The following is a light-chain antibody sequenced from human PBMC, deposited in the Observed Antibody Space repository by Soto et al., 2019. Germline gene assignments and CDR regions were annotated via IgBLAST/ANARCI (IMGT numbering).Light chain of an antibody. V-gene: IGKV3-15*01. Sequence: EIVMTQSPATLSVSPGERATLSCRASQSVGRNLAWYQQKPGQAPRLLIYGASTRATGIPARFSGSGSGTEFTLTISSPQSEEFAIYSCQQYNHWPPLTFGGGTKVEIK. CDR2: GAS. CDR1: QSVGRN. J-gene: IGKJ4*01. CDR3: QQYNHWPPLT.